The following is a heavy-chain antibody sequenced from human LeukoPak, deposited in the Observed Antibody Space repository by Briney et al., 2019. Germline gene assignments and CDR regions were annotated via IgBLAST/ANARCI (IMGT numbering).Heavy chain of an antibody. CDR2: IYDSGKT. CDR1: GDSISSYY. CDR3: AKGGGTLDY. Sequence: SETLSLTCTVSGDSISSYYWSWIRQPPGKGLEWIGYIYDSGKTNYNASLISRVTISVDTSKNQFSLKLTSVTPADTAVYYCAKGGGTLDYWGQGTLVTVSS. V-gene: IGHV4-59*01. J-gene: IGHJ4*02. D-gene: IGHD3-16*01.